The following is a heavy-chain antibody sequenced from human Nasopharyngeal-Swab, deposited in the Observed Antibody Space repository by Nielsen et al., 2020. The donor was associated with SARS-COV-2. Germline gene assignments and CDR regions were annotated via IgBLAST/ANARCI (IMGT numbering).Heavy chain of an antibody. J-gene: IGHJ3*02. D-gene: IGHD6-13*01. CDR1: GGTISSYY. Sequence: SETLSLTCTVSGGTISSYYWSWIRQPPGKGLEWIGYIYYSGSTNYNPSLKSRVTISVDTSKNQFSLKLSSVTAADTAVYYCARESPAAGTAFDTWGQGTMVTVSS. CDR3: ARESPAAGTAFDT. CDR2: IYYSGST. V-gene: IGHV4-59*12.